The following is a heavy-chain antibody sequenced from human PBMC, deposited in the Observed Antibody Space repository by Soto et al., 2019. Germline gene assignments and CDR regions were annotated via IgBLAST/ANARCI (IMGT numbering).Heavy chain of an antibody. Sequence: SETLSLTCTVSGGSISSYYWSWIRQPPGKGLEWIGYIYYSGSTNYNPSLKSRVTISVDTSKNQFSLKLSSVTAADTAVYYCATLKEYYDFWSGYSRSNWFNPWGQGTLVTVSS. D-gene: IGHD3-3*01. CDR1: GGSISSYY. J-gene: IGHJ5*02. CDR2: IYYSGST. V-gene: IGHV4-59*01. CDR3: ATLKEYYDFWSGYSRSNWFNP.